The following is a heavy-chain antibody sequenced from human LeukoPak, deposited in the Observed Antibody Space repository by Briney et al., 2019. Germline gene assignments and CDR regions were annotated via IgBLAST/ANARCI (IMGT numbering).Heavy chain of an antibody. CDR2: ISSSGDST. J-gene: IGHJ4*02. Sequence: PGGSLRLSCAASGFTFSDNLMHWVRQAPGAGLEWVSHISSSGDSTNYADSVKGRFTISRDNARNSLFLHMNNLRDEDTAVYYCVTPVVGGTTNWGQGTLVTVSS. CDR3: VTPVVGGTTN. V-gene: IGHV3-48*02. D-gene: IGHD1-26*01. CDR1: GFTFSDNL.